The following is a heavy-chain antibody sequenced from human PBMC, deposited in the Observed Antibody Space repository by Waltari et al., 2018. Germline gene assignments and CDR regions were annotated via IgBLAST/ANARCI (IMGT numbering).Heavy chain of an antibody. Sequence: EVQVVESGGGLVQPGGSLRLSCAVSGLTIKNYWMIWVRQAPGKGLEWVADIKEDGSEKHYVDSVKGRFTISRDNAENSLYLQMNSLRDEDTAIYYCVRGFGESNTYWGQGTPVTVSS. CDR2: IKEDGSEK. J-gene: IGHJ4*02. CDR1: GLTIKNYW. V-gene: IGHV3-7*01. CDR3: VRGFGESNTY. D-gene: IGHD3-10*01.